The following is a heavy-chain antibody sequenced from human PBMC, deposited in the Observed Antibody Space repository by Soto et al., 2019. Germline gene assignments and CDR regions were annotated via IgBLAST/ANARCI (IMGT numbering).Heavy chain of an antibody. D-gene: IGHD3-22*01. CDR2: IYYSGST. J-gene: IGHJ4*02. CDR3: ARRTDDSSGYEYYFDY. V-gene: IGHV4-39*07. Sequence: SETLSLTCTVSGGSISSSSYYWGWIRQPPGKGLEWIGSIYYSGSTYYNPSLKSRVTISVDTSKNQFSLKLSSVTAADTAVYYCARRTDDSSGYEYYFDYWGQGTLVTVSS. CDR1: GGSISSSSYY.